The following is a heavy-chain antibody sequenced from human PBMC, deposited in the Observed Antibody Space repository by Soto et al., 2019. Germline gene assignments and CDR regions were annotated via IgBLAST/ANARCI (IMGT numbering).Heavy chain of an antibody. J-gene: IGHJ4*02. D-gene: IGHD6-13*01. CDR2: ISAYNGNT. Sequence: ASVKVSCKASGYTFTSYGISWVRQAPGQGLEWMGWISAYNGNTNYAQKLQGRVTMTTDTSTSTAHMELRSLRSDDTAVYYCARHFIAAAGPFDYWGQGTLVTVSS. CDR1: GYTFTSYG. CDR3: ARHFIAAAGPFDY. V-gene: IGHV1-18*01.